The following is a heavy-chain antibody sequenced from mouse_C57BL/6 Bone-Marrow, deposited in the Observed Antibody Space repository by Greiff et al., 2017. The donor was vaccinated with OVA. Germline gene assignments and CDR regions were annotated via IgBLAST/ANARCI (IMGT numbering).Heavy chain of an antibody. D-gene: IGHD1-1*01. CDR1: GYTFTSYW. Sequence: QVHVKQPGAELVKPGASVKLSCKASGYTFTSYWMHWVKQRPGQGLEWIGMIHPNSGSTNYNEKFKSKATLTVDKSSSTAYMQLSSLTSEDSAVYYWARSRNYYGSSRGFAYWGQGTLVTVSA. CDR2: IHPNSGST. J-gene: IGHJ3*01. CDR3: ARSRNYYGSSRGFAY. V-gene: IGHV1-64*01.